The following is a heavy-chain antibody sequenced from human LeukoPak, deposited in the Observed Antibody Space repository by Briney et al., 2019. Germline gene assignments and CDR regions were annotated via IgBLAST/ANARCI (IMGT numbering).Heavy chain of an antibody. Sequence: ASVKVSCKASGYTFTSYGISWVRQAPGQGLEWMGWISAYNGNTNYAQKLQGRVTMTTDTSTSTAYMEVRSLRSDDTAVYYCARGDSGSWDSHYFDNWGQGTLVTVSS. J-gene: IGHJ4*02. V-gene: IGHV1-18*01. CDR2: ISAYNGNT. CDR1: GYTFTSYG. D-gene: IGHD1-26*01. CDR3: ARGDSGSWDSHYFDN.